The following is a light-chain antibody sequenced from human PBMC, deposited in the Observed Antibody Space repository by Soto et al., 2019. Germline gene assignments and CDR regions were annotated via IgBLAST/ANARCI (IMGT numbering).Light chain of an antibody. Sequence: EVVLTQSQATLSLSPGERAILSCRASQSVAGSLAWYQQKPGQAPRLLIYGASSRATGIPARFSGSGSGTEFTLTISSLQSEDFAVYYCQQYNNWPPITFGQGTRLEIK. J-gene: IGKJ5*01. CDR2: GAS. CDR3: QQYNNWPPIT. V-gene: IGKV3D-15*01. CDR1: QSVAGS.